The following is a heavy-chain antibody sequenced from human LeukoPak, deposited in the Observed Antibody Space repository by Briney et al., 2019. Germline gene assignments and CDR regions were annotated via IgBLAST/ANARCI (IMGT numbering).Heavy chain of an antibody. V-gene: IGHV3-21*01. Sequence: PGGSLRLSFAASISSYWSDSNNALRQAPGKGLEWVSSVSSSSDHIYYADPVKGRFTISRDNAKNSLYLQMNSLRADDTALYCYGTRVNADCCDATDIWGQGTFVTVSS. CDR3: GTRVNADCCDATDI. CDR1: ISSYWSDS. CDR2: VSSSSDHI. J-gene: IGHJ3*02. D-gene: IGHD2-21*02.